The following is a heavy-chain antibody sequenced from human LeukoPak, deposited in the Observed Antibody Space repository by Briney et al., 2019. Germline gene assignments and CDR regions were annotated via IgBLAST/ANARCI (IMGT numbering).Heavy chain of an antibody. CDR2: ISSSSSYI. J-gene: IGHJ4*02. CDR1: GFTFGSYS. V-gene: IGHV3-21*01. Sequence: GGSLRLSCAASGFTFGSYSMNWVRQAPGKGLEWVSSISSSSSYIYYADSVKGRFTISRDNAKNSLYLQMNSLRAEDTAVYYCARERTYSSGMLDYWGQGTLVTVSS. CDR3: ARERTYSSGMLDY. D-gene: IGHD6-19*01.